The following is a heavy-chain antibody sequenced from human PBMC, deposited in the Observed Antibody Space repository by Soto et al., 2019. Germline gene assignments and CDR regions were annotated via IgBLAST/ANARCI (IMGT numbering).Heavy chain of an antibody. CDR2: IYWDDDK. CDR1: GFSLSTSGVG. J-gene: IGHJ4*02. V-gene: IGHV2-5*05. Sequence: QITLKESGPTLVKPTQTLTLTCTFSGFSLSTSGVGVGWIRQPPGKALEWLALIYWDDDKRYGPSLKSRLTITKATSKIRVVLTMANRDPVDTPTYYCAHRGKWPRAGGYDYWGQGTLVTVSS. CDR3: AHRGKWPRAGGYDY. D-gene: IGHD3-10*01.